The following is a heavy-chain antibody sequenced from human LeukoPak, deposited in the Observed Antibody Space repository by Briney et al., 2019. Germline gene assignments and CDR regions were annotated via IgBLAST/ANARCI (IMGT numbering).Heavy chain of an antibody. CDR1: GYSISTGYF. J-gene: IGHJ4*02. V-gene: IGHV4-38-2*02. Sequence: SETLSLTCTVSGYSISTGYFWGWIRQTPGKGLEWIGSIYHSGTTYYNPSLKSRVTISVDTSVNQFSLKLNSVTAADTAVYYCAREGGYCSGGSCYMDYWGQGTLVTVSS. CDR2: IYHSGTT. D-gene: IGHD2-15*01. CDR3: AREGGYCSGGSCYMDY.